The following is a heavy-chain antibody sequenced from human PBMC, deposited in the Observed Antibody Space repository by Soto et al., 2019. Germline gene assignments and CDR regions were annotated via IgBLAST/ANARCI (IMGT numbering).Heavy chain of an antibody. CDR2: FITIRNKT. CDR3: TTDHARRYGGSLLDH. J-gene: IGHJ4*02. CDR1: GGTFSDYT. D-gene: IGHD4-17*01. V-gene: IGHV1-69*08. Sequence: QIQLVQSGAALRKPGSSVKVSCTFSGGTFSDYTINWVRQAPGHGLEWLGRFITIRNKTDYAQEFEGRVTIAADTSPATSTKPISLELNSLTSDDTAIYHCTTDHARRYGGSLLDHWGQGALVTVPS.